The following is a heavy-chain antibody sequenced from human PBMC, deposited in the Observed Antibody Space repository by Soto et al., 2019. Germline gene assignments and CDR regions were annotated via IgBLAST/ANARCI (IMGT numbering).Heavy chain of an antibody. D-gene: IGHD3-3*01. V-gene: IGHV2-5*02. CDR2: IYWDDDK. CDR3: AHRLLWSGSQFDY. CDR1: GFSLSTSGVG. Sequence: QITLKESGPTLVKPTQTLTLTCTFSGFSLSTSGVGVGWIRQPPGKALAWLALIYWDDDKRYSPSLKSRITXTXDXXNNQVVPTMTTIDPGDTATYYCAHRLLWSGSQFDYWGHGTLVTVS. J-gene: IGHJ4*01.